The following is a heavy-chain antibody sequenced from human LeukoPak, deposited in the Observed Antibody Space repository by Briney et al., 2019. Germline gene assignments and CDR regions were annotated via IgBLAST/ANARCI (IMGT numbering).Heavy chain of an antibody. Sequence: ASVKVSCKASEYTFTSYFMHWVRQAPGQGLEWLAMINPSGGNTNYAQKFQGRITMTRDTSTSTVYMELSSLKSEDTAVYYCAREESGGYFDYWGQGTLITVSS. D-gene: IGHD2-8*02. J-gene: IGHJ4*02. V-gene: IGHV1-46*01. CDR1: EYTFTSYF. CDR2: INPSGGNT. CDR3: AREESGGYFDY.